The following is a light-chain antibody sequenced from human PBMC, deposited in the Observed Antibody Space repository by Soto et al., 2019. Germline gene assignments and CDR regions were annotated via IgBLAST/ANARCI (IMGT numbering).Light chain of an antibody. Sequence: IVMTQSPLSLPVTPGEPASISCRSSQSLLHSNGYNYLDWYLQKPGQSPQLLIYLGSNRASWVPDRFSGSGSGTDFTLRISRVEAEDVGVYYCMQALQTPPPFGQGTNVQIK. CDR3: MQALQTPPP. V-gene: IGKV2-28*01. CDR1: QSLLHSNGYNY. CDR2: LGS. J-gene: IGKJ1*01.